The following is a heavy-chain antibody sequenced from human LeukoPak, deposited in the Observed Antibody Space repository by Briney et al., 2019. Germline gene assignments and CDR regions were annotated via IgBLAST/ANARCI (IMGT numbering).Heavy chain of an antibody. D-gene: IGHD3-9*01. J-gene: IGHJ5*02. V-gene: IGHV4-59*01. Sequence: SETLSLTCTVSGGSISSYYWSWIRQPPGKGLEWIGYIYYSGSTNYNPSLKSRVTISVDTSKDQFSLKLSSVTAADTAVYYCARTYYDILTGYSVLFAFDPWGQGTLVTVSS. CDR1: GGSISSYY. CDR3: ARTYYDILTGYSVLFAFDP. CDR2: IYYSGST.